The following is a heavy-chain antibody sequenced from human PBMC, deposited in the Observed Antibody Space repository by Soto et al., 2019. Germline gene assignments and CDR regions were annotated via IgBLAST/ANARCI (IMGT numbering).Heavy chain of an antibody. Sequence: SETLSLTCSVSGASIYNGGYFWSWIRQSPGKGLEWIGHIHNSGSPYNNPSLKSRVTISADTSMNQFSLALTSVTAADTAVYYCARGSSIAGLYYGMDVWGQGTTVTVSS. V-gene: IGHV4-30-4*01. CDR2: IHNSGSP. CDR1: GASIYNGGYF. CDR3: ARGSSIAGLYYGMDV. J-gene: IGHJ6*02. D-gene: IGHD6-6*01.